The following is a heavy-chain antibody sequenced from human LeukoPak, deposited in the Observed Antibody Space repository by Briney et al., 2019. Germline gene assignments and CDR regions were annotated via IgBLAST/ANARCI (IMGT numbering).Heavy chain of an antibody. CDR2: INPNSGGT. D-gene: IGHD3-22*01. CDR1: GYTFTGYY. V-gene: IGHV1-2*02. J-gene: IGHJ5*01. CDR3: AREEGYDSSGYFVS. Sequence: ASVKVSCKGSGYTFTGYYMHWVRQAPGQGLEWMGWINPNSGGTNYAQKFQGRVTMTRDTSISTAYMELSRLRSDDTAVYYCAREEGYDSSGYFVSWGQGTLVTVSS.